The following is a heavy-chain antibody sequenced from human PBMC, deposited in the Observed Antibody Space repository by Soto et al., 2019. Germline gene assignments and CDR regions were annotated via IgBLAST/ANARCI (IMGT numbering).Heavy chain of an antibody. CDR2: INPNSGGT. CDR3: ARGIGGSGSYYRVLQVYYGMDV. V-gene: IGHV1-2*04. CDR1: GYTFTGYY. D-gene: IGHD3-10*01. Sequence: ASVKVSCKASGYTFTGYYMHWVRQAPGQGLEWMGWINPNSGGTNYAQKFQGWVTMTRDTSISTAYMELSRLRSDDTAVYYCARGIGGSGSYYRVLQVYYGMDVWGQGTTVTVSS. J-gene: IGHJ6*02.